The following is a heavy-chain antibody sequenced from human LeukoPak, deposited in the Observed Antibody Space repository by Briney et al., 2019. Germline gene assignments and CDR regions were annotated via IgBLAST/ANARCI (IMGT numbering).Heavy chain of an antibody. CDR1: GFTFSSYW. D-gene: IGHD6-19*01. Sequence: GGSLRLSRAASGFTFSSYWMHWVRQAPGKGLVWVSRINSDGSSTSYADSVKGRFTISRDNAKNTLYLQMNSLRAEDTAVYYCAREIAVAGTSNYYYYYGMDVWGKGTTVTVSS. V-gene: IGHV3-74*01. CDR3: AREIAVAGTSNYYYYYGMDV. J-gene: IGHJ6*04. CDR2: INSDGSST.